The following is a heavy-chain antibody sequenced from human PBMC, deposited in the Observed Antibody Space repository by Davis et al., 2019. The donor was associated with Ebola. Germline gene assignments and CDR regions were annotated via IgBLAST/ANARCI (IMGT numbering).Heavy chain of an antibody. J-gene: IGHJ4*02. V-gene: IGHV1-18*01. CDR1: GYTFSSYA. CDR2: ISAYNGDT. CDR3: ARDWQEPYYFEY. Sequence: ASVKVSCKASGYTFSSYAISWVRQAPGQGLEWMGWISAYNGDTHYAQKFQGRVTMTTDTSTTTAYMELRSLRSDDTAVYYCARDWQEPYYFEYWGQGTLVTVSS. D-gene: IGHD1-14*01.